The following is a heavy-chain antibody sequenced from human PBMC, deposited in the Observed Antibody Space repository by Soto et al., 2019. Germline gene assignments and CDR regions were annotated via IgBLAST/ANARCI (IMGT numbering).Heavy chain of an antibody. J-gene: IGHJ6*02. V-gene: IGHV4-61*01. CDR3: ARDLGARDDLWSGLFSAGGNYCYGWDV. Sequence: QVLLQESGPGLVQPSETLSLTCTVSGASVSSNNHYWTWIRQAPGKGLEWIGDIFYNGDTNYNPSLRRRVTLSIDTSRNQFSLEVSSVTAADTAMYYCARDLGARDDLWSGLFSAGGNYCYGWDVWCQGATFTVSS. D-gene: IGHD3-3*01. CDR2: IFYNGDT. CDR1: GASVSSNNHY.